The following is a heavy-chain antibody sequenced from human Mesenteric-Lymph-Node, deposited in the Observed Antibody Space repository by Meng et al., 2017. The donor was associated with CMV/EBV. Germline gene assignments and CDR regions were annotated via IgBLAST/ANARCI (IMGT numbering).Heavy chain of an antibody. CDR3: ARNLNCCGDCYSPDLGY. D-gene: IGHD2-21*01. CDR2: INPNSGGT. J-gene: IGHJ4*02. V-gene: IGHV1-2*02. CDR1: GFTFSTYV. Sequence: GGSLRLSCAASGFTFSTYVMNWVRQAPGKGLEWMGWINPNSGGTDYAQKFQGRVTMTSDTSISTAYMELSRLRSDDTAVYSCARNLNCCGDCYSPDLGYWGQGTLVTVSS.